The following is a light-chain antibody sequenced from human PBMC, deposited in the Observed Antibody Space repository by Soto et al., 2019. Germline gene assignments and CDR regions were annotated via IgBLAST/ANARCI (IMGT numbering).Light chain of an antibody. CDR1: QGVGST. J-gene: IGKJ4*01. CDR3: QHYKAGPLA. CDR2: DAY. V-gene: IGKV3-15*01. Sequence: ELVTTQSPATLSVSPGERVTLSCRASQGVGSTLAWYRQQPGQAPRLLIYDAYIRATGVPARFSGSGSGTEFTLTISSLQSGDFAVYYCQHYKAGPLAFGGVTKLDIK.